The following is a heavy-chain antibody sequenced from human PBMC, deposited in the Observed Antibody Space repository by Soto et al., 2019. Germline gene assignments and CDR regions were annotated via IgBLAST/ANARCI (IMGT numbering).Heavy chain of an antibody. CDR3: AKDIGRTYYYDSSGYYASDYYYGMDV. D-gene: IGHD3-22*01. CDR2: IWFDGNKQ. CDR1: GFTFGNYG. J-gene: IGHJ6*02. V-gene: IGHV3-33*06. Sequence: QSGGSLRLSCAASGFTFGNYGMHWVRQAPGKGLEWVAVIWFDGNKQHYADSVKGRFTISRDNSKNTLYVQMTSLRAEDTAVYYCAKDIGRTYYYDSSGYYASDYYYGMDVWGQGTTVTVS.